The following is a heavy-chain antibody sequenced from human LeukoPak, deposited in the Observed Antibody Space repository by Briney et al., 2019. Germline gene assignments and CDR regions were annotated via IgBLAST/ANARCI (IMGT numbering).Heavy chain of an antibody. Sequence: SETLSLTCTVSGGSISTSSYYWSWIRQPPGKGLEWIGYIYYSGSTNYNPSLKSRVTISVDTSKNQFSLKLSSVTAADTAVYYCARGTRIQLWFDWFDPWGQGTLVTVSS. CDR1: GGSISTSSYY. CDR3: ARGTRIQLWFDWFDP. CDR2: IYYSGST. V-gene: IGHV4-61*01. J-gene: IGHJ5*02. D-gene: IGHD5-18*01.